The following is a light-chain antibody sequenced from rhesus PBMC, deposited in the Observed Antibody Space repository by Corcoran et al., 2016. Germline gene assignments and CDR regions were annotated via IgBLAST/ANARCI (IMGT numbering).Light chain of an antibody. Sequence: DIQMTQSPSSLSASVGDRVTITCRASQTISSYLAWSQQKPGKVPKPLIYAASTLQSGVPSRFSGSGSGTYFTLTISSLQPEDFATYYCQQHNSHPLTFGGVTKVEIK. CDR1: QTISSY. CDR2: AAS. J-gene: IGKJ4*01. CDR3: QQHNSHPLT. V-gene: IGKV1-44*03.